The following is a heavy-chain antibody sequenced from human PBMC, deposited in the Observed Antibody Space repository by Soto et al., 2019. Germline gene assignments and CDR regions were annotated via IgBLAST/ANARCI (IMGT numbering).Heavy chain of an antibody. D-gene: IGHD3-16*01. V-gene: IGHV3-53*01. CDR1: GFSVSSNY. J-gene: IGHJ6*02. CDR2: IYSGGGT. Sequence: PGGSLRLSCAASGFSVSSNYVTWVRQAPGKGLEWVSVIYSGGGTYYADSVRGRCTISRDNSNTVYLQMNSLRAEGTAVYYCARDDGYVWGKYRYVWGQGTSVTVSS. CDR3: ARDDGYVWGKYRYV.